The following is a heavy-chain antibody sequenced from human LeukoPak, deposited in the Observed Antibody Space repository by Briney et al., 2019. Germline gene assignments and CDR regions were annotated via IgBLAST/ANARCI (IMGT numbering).Heavy chain of an antibody. CDR1: GFTFSTYW. CDR3: ARARFLDYGMDV. D-gene: IGHD2/OR15-2a*01. CDR2: IKQDGTDK. J-gene: IGHJ6*02. V-gene: IGHV3-7*04. Sequence: GGSLRLSCAASGFTFSTYWMSWVRQAPGKGPEWVASIKQDGTDKYYMDSVRGRFTISRDNAKNSLFLEMSTLRAEDTAVYYCARARFLDYGMDVWGQGATVTVSS.